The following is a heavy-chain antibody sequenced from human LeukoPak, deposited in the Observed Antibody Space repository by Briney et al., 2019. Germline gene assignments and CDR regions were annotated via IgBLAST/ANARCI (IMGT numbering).Heavy chain of an antibody. CDR1: GYSFTSYW. CDR2: TDPSDSYT. J-gene: IGHJ6*04. V-gene: IGHV5-10-1*01. D-gene: IGHD3-10*01. Sequence: GESLKISCKGSGYSFTSYWISWVRQMPGKGLELMGRTDPSDSYTNYSPSFQGHVTISADKSISTAYLQWSSLKASDTAMYYCARISMVRGEYYYYGMDVWGKGTTVTVSS. CDR3: ARISMVRGEYYYYGMDV.